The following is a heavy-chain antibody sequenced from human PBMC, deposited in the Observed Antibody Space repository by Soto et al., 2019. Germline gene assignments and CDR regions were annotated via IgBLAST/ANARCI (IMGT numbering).Heavy chain of an antibody. V-gene: IGHV6-1*01. CDR2: TYYRSKWYN. D-gene: IGHD3-22*01. J-gene: IGHJ3*02. CDR3: ARKTSKYYYDSSGYYLHDFDI. CDR1: WDSVSRNSXD. Sequence: QTLSLTCAISWDSVSRNSXDWNWIRQSTSRGLEWLGRTYYRSKWYNDYAVSVKSRITINPDTSKNQFSLQVNSVTPEDTAVYYCARKTSKYYYDSSGYYLHDFDIWGQGTMVPVSS.